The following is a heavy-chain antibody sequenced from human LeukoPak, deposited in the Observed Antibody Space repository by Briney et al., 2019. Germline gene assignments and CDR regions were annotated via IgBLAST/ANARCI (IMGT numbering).Heavy chain of an antibody. CDR2: INHSGST. V-gene: IGHV4-34*01. Sequence: SETLSLTCAVYGGSFRGYYRSWIRQPPGKGLEWIGEINHSGSTNYNPSLKSRVTISVDTSKNQFSLKLSSVTAADTAVYYCASGLSSGWKNFDYWGQGTLVTVSS. D-gene: IGHD6-19*01. CDR1: GGSFRGYY. CDR3: ASGLSSGWKNFDY. J-gene: IGHJ4*02.